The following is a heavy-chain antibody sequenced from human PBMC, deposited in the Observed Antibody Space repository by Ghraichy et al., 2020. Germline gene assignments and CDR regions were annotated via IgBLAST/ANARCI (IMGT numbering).Heavy chain of an antibody. Sequence: GALRLSCAASGFTFSSYEMNWVRQAPGKGLEWVSYISTSGKTIYYADAVKGRFTISRDNAKNSLYLQMNSLRAEDTAVYYCARGLYYDSSGYYYHYYGMDVWGQGTTVTVSS. J-gene: IGHJ6*02. CDR2: ISTSGKTI. CDR1: GFTFSSYE. CDR3: ARGLYYDSSGYYYHYYGMDV. V-gene: IGHV3-48*03. D-gene: IGHD3-22*01.